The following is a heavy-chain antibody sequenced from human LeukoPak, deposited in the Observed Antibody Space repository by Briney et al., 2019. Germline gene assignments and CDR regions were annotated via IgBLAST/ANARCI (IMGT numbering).Heavy chain of an antibody. Sequence: SETLSLTCAVYGGSFSGYYWSWIRQPPGKGLEWIGEINHSGSTNYNPSLKSRVTISVDTSKNQFSLKLSSVTAANTAVYYCARLTAAGNFDYWGQGTLVTVSS. CDR1: GGSFSGYY. CDR3: ARLTAAGNFDY. J-gene: IGHJ4*02. V-gene: IGHV4-34*01. CDR2: INHSGST. D-gene: IGHD6-13*01.